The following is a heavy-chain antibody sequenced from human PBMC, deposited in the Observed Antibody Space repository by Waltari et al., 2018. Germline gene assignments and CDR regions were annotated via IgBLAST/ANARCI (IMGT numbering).Heavy chain of an antibody. J-gene: IGHJ6*02. CDR1: GGSISSYY. CDR3: ARGAAAGTGSYYYGMDV. V-gene: IGHV4-4*07. CDR2: NYTSGST. D-gene: IGHD6-13*01. Sequence: QVQLQESGPGLVKPSETLSLTCTVSGGSISSYYWSWIRQPAGKGLEWIGRNYTSGSTNYNPSLKSRVTISVDKSKNQFSLKLSSVTAADTAVYYCARGAAAGTGSYYYGMDVWGQGTTVTVSS.